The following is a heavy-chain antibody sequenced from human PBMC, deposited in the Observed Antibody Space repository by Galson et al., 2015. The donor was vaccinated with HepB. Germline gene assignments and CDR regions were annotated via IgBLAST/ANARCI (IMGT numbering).Heavy chain of an antibody. CDR2: IIPIFGTA. CDR1: GGTFSSYA. CDR3: ARTAIRGYSYGLLGGMDV. D-gene: IGHD5-18*01. J-gene: IGHJ6*02. Sequence: SVKVSCKASGGTFSSYAISWVRQAPGQGLEWMGGIIPIFGTANYAQKFQGRVTITADESTSTAYMELSSLRSEDTAVYYCARTAIRGYSYGLLGGMDVWGQGTTVTVSS. V-gene: IGHV1-69*13.